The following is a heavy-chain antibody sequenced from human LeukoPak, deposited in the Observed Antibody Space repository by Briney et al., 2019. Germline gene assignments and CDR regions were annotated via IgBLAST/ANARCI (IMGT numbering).Heavy chain of an antibody. CDR2: INPKSGAA. CDR1: GYIFSDYY. V-gene: IGHV1-2*02. D-gene: IGHD6-13*01. Sequence: SVKVSCKASGYIFSDYYMHWVRQAPGQGLEWLGWINPKSGAADYAQQFRGRVTMTRDTSINTDYMEMKRVTSDDTAVYYCARGAEAETSPLDFWGQGTLVTVSS. CDR3: ARGAEAETSPLDF. J-gene: IGHJ4*02.